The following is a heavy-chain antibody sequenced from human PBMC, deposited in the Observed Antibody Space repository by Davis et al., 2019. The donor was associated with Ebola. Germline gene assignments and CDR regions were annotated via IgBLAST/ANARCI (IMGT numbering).Heavy chain of an antibody. D-gene: IGHD2-21*01. CDR3: ARVVYCGAECLVEFEY. J-gene: IGHJ4*02. V-gene: IGHV5-51*01. Sequence: PGGSLRLSCKGSGYSFTTHWVAWVRQVPGKRLELMGIIYPGHSLTKYSPSFRGQVTIAADKSINTAYLQWSGLRASDTATYYCARVVYCGAECLVEFEYWGQGTPVTVSS. CDR1: GYSFTTHW. CDR2: IYPGHSLT.